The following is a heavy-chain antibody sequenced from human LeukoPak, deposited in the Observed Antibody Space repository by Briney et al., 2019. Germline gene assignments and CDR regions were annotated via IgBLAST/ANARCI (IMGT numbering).Heavy chain of an antibody. Sequence: PSETLSLTCTVSGGSISSYYWSWIRQPPGKGLEWIGYIYYSGSTNYNPSLKSRVTISVVTSKNQFSLKLSSVTAADTAVYYCARVWGSSGWYYFDYWGQGTLVTVSS. CDR3: ARVWGSSGWYYFDY. CDR2: IYYSGST. J-gene: IGHJ4*02. D-gene: IGHD6-19*01. V-gene: IGHV4-59*08. CDR1: GGSISSYY.